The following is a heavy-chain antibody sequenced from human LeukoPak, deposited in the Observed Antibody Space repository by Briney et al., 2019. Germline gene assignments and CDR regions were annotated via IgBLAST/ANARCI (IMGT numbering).Heavy chain of an antibody. J-gene: IGHJ4*02. D-gene: IGHD3-22*01. CDR2: INPNSGGT. V-gene: IGHV1-2*02. Sequence: ASVKVSCKASGYTFTGYYMHWVRQAPGQGLEWMGWINPNSGGTNYAQKFQGRVTMTRDTSISTAYMELSRLRSDDTAAYYCARDLSYDSSGYFSSDYWGQGTLVTVSS. CDR1: GYTFTGYY. CDR3: ARDLSYDSSGYFSSDY.